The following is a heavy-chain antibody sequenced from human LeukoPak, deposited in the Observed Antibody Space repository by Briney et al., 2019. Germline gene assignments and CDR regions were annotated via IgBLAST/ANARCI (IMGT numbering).Heavy chain of an antibody. Sequence: PGGSLRLSCAASGFTFSSYSMNWVRQAPGKGLEWVSYISSSSSTIYYADSVKGRFTISRDNSKNTLYLQMNSLRAEDTAVYYCAKDQNSGSYYFDAFDIWGQGTMVTVSS. V-gene: IGHV3-48*01. CDR3: AKDQNSGSYYFDAFDI. D-gene: IGHD1-26*01. CDR2: ISSSSSTI. CDR1: GFTFSSYS. J-gene: IGHJ3*02.